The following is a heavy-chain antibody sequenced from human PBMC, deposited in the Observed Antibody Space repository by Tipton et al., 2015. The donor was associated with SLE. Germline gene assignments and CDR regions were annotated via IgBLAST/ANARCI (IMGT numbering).Heavy chain of an antibody. CDR3: ARDFRANGNWFDP. CDR2: IYSSGST. Sequence: TLSLTCTVSGGSIGSSSYYWGWIRQPAGKGLEWIGRIYSSGSTNYNPSLKSRVTLSVDTSKNQFSLKLTSVTAADTAVYYCARDFRANGNWFDPWGQGTLVTVSS. J-gene: IGHJ5*02. V-gene: IGHV4-61*02. CDR1: GGSIGSSSYY. D-gene: IGHD1-26*01.